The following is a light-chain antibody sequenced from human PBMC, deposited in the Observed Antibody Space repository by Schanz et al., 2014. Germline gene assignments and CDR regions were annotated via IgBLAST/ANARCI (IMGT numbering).Light chain of an antibody. J-gene: IGLJ3*02. CDR2: DVS. CDR1: SSDVGGYNF. CDR3: SSFTSSSTWV. V-gene: IGLV2-14*03. Sequence: QSALTQPASVSGSPGQSITISCIGSSSDVGGYNFVSRYQQHPCKAPKLMIYDVSNRPSGVSNRFSGSKSGNTASLTISGLQAEDEADYYCSSFTSSSTWVFGGGTKLTVL.